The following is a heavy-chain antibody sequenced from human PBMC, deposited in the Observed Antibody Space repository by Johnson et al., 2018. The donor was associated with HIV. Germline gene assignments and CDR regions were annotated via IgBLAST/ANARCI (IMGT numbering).Heavy chain of an antibody. CDR3: ASYCSGGSCYRRSPSDAFDI. D-gene: IGHD2-15*01. CDR1: GFTVSSNY. J-gene: IGHJ3*02. V-gene: IGHV3-66*02. Sequence: VQLVESGGGLVQPGGSLRLSCAASGFTVSSNYMSWVRKAPGQGLEWVSVIYSGGGTYHEDSVKGRFTISRDHSKNTVYLQMNSLRAEDTAVYYCASYCSGGSCYRRSPSDAFDIWGQGTMVTVSS. CDR2: IYSGGGT.